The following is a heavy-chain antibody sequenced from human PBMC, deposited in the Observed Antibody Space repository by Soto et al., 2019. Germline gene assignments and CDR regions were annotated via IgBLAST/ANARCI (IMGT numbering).Heavy chain of an antibody. V-gene: IGHV3-23*01. D-gene: IGHD3-3*01. CDR1: GFTFSSYA. CDR2: ISGSGGST. Sequence: GGSLRLSCAASGFTFSSYAMSWVRQAPGKGLEWVSAISGSGGSTYYADSVKGRFTISRDNSKNTLYLQMNSLRAEDTAVYYCAKSGARTIFGVVNTYYYYYYMDVWGKGTTVTVSS. CDR3: AKSGARTIFGVVNTYYYYYYMDV. J-gene: IGHJ6*03.